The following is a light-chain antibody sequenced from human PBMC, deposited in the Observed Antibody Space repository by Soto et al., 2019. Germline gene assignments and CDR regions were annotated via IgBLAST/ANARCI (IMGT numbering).Light chain of an antibody. CDR3: QQRHMWPIT. CDR2: DAS. CDR1: QGVGST. J-gene: IGKJ5*01. V-gene: IGKV3D-11*01. Sequence: EIVMTQSPATLSVSPGERVTLSCRASQGVGSTLAWYRQQPGQAPRLLIYDASSRATGILPRFSGSGSGTDFTLTISSLEPEDSAVYYCQQRHMWPITFGQGTRLEIK.